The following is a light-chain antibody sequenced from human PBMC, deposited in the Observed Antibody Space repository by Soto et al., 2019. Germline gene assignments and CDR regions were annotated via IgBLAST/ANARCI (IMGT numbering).Light chain of an antibody. Sequence: IQMTQSPSSLSASVGDRVTITCRASQTISTYLNWYQQRPGKAPKVLIYVASTLQSGVPSRFSGSGSGPEFTLTISSLQPEDFATYYCHQTYTLPWTFGQGTKVEIK. V-gene: IGKV1-39*01. CDR1: QTISTY. CDR2: VAS. CDR3: HQTYTLPWT. J-gene: IGKJ1*01.